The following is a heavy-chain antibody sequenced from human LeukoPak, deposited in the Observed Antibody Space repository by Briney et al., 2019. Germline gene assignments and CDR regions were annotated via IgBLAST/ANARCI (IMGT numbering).Heavy chain of an antibody. CDR2: MYYSGST. CDR3: ARLRGARFNAFGI. J-gene: IGHJ3*02. V-gene: IGHV4-39*01. Sequence: SETLSLTCTVSGGSISSGSYDWGWIRQPPGKGLEWIGSMYYSGSTYYNPSLKSRVTISVDTSKDQFSLKLSSVTAADTAVYYCARLRGARFNAFGIWGQGTMVTVSS. D-gene: IGHD3-16*01. CDR1: GGSISSGSYD.